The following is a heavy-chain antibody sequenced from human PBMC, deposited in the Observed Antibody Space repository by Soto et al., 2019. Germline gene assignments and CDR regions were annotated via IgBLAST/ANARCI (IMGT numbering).Heavy chain of an antibody. CDR1: GYSISSGYY. CDR2: IYHSGST. J-gene: IGHJ4*02. V-gene: IGHV4-38-2*02. CDR3: ARDKPRDSSGRPFDY. D-gene: IGHD3-22*01. Sequence: SETLSLTCAVSGYSISSGYYWGWIRQPPGKGLEWIGSIYHSGSTYYNPSLKSRVTISVDTSKNQFSLKLSSVTAADTAVYYCARDKPRDSSGRPFDYWGLGTLVTVSS.